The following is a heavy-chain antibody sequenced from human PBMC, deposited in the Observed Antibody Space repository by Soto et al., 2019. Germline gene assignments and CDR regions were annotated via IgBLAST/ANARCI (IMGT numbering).Heavy chain of an antibody. D-gene: IGHD3-16*01. CDR2: ISYDGSNR. Sequence: ESGGGVVQPGRSLRLSCAASGFTFSNFGMHWVRQAPGKGLEWVAVISYDGSNRYYADSVRGRFTISRDNPKNTLYLQMNSLRVEDTAVYYCAKPRRGGNYYYGMDVWGQGTTVTVSS. V-gene: IGHV3-30*18. CDR1: GFTFSNFG. CDR3: AKPRRGGNYYYGMDV. J-gene: IGHJ6*02.